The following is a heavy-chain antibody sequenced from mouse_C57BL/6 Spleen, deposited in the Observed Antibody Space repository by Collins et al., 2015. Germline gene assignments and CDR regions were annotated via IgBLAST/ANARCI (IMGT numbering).Heavy chain of an antibody. D-gene: IGHD2-1*01. V-gene: IGHV1-5*01. CDR3: TRGDGNSVFYWYFDV. CDR2: IYPGNSDT. CDR1: GYSFTSYW. J-gene: IGHJ1*01. Sequence: EVQLQQSGTVLARPGASVKMSCKASGYSFTSYWMHWVKQRPGQGLEWIGAIYPGNSDTSYNQKFKGKAKLTAVTSASTAYMELSSLTNEDSAVYYCTRGDGNSVFYWYFDVWGAGTTVTVSS.